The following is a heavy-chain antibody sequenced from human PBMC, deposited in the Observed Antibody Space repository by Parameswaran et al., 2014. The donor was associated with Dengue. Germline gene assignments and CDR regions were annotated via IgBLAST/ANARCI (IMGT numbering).Heavy chain of an antibody. Sequence: WIRQPPGKGLEWIGSIYYSGSTYYNPSLKSRVTISVDTSKNQFSLKLSSVTAADTAVYYCARDYCSGGSCYDHDYWGQGTLVTVSS. CDR3: ARDYCSGGSCYDHDY. D-gene: IGHD2-15*01. J-gene: IGHJ4*02. V-gene: IGHV4-39*01. CDR2: IYYSGST.